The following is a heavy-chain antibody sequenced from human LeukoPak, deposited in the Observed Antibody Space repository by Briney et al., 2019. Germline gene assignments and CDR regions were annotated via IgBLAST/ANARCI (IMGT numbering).Heavy chain of an antibody. D-gene: IGHD3-22*01. V-gene: IGHV3-21*04. Sequence: GGSLRLSCAASGFALRSYSVTWVRQAPGKGLEWVSSISSTSAYIYYAESVKGRFSISRDNVDNVVHLQMNSQRAEDTAVYYCAKWGTAIVVVTRAFDIWGQGTMVTVSS. J-gene: IGHJ3*02. CDR3: AKWGTAIVVVTRAFDI. CDR1: GFALRSYS. CDR2: ISSTSAYI.